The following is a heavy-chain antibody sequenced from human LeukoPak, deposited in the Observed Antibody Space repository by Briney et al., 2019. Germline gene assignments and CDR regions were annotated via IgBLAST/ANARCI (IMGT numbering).Heavy chain of an antibody. Sequence: APVKVSCKASGYTFTGYYMHWVRQAPGQGLEWMGWINPNSGSTTYAQNFQGRVTLTRDTSINTAYMELSRLKSDDTAVYYCARDLPVWDAFDTWGQGTMVTVSS. CDR1: GYTFTGYY. J-gene: IGHJ3*02. CDR2: INPNSGST. V-gene: IGHV1-2*02. CDR3: ARDLPVWDAFDT. D-gene: IGHD2-21*01.